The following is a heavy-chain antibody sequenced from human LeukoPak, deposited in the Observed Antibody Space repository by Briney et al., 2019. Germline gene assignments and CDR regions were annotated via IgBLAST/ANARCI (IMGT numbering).Heavy chain of an antibody. D-gene: IGHD1-1*01. CDR1: GFTFSSYA. V-gene: IGHV3-23*01. J-gene: IGHJ4*02. Sequence: PGGSLRLSCAASGFTFSSYAMSWVRQAPGKGLEWVSAISGSGGSTYYADSVRGRFTISRDNSKDTLYLQMNSLTAEDTAIYYCAKATGTLGNWGQGTLVTVSS. CDR2: ISGSGGST. CDR3: AKATGTLGN.